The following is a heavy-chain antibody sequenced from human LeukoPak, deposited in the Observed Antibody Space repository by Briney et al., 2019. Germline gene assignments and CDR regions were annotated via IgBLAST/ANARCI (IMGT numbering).Heavy chain of an antibody. D-gene: IGHD4-17*01. CDR1: GYTFTGYY. CDR2: INPNSGGT. V-gene: IGHV1-2*02. CDR3: ARDRGFYGDYENFDY. J-gene: IGHJ4*02. Sequence: ASVKVSCKASGYTFTGYYMHWVRQAPGQGLEWMGWINPNSGGTNYAQKFQGRVTMTRDTSISTAYMELSRLRSDDTAVYYCARDRGFYGDYENFDYWGQGTLVTVSS.